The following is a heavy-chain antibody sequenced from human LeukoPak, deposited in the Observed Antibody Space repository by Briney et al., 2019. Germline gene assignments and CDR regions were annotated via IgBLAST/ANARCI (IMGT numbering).Heavy chain of an antibody. CDR3: ARGRGSYYFDY. J-gene: IGHJ4*02. CDR1: GFTVSTNY. V-gene: IGHV3-53*01. D-gene: IGHD1-26*01. Sequence: PGGSLRLSCAASGFTVSTNYMSWIRQAPGKGLEWVSVIYSGGSTYYADSVKGRFTISRDNSKNTLYLQMNSLRAEDTAVYYCARGRGSYYFDYWGQGTLVTVSS. CDR2: IYSGGST.